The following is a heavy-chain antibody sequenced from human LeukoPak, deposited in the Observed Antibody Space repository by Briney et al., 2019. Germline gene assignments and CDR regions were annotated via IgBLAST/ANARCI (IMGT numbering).Heavy chain of an antibody. Sequence: GGSLRLSCAASGFTFTTYAMNWVRQAPGKGLEWGSVISGSGGSTYYADSVKGRLTISRDNSKNTLYLKVNSLRPEAPAVYYFATAFYFDGSGPYWYFDLWGRGTLVTVSS. V-gene: IGHV3-23*01. CDR3: ATAFYFDGSGPYWYFDL. CDR2: ISGSGGST. CDR1: GFTFTTYA. D-gene: IGHD3-22*01. J-gene: IGHJ2*01.